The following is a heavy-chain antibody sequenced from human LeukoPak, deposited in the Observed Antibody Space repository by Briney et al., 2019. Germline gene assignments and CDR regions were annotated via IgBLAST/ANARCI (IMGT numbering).Heavy chain of an antibody. CDR2: IYHSGDS. V-gene: IGHV4-38-2*01. D-gene: IGHD1-1*01. CDR3: AKAGTTGIHHWFDP. Sequence: PSETLSLTCVVSGYSISNDYYWGWIRHPPGKGLEWVGNIYHSGDSYYNPSLKSRVTILVDTSKNQFSLKLSSVTAADTAVYYCAKAGTTGIHHWFDPWGQGNLVTVSS. CDR1: GYSISNDYY. J-gene: IGHJ5*02.